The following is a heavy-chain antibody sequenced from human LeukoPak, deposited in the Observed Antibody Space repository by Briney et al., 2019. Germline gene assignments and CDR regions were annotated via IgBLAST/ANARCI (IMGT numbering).Heavy chain of an antibody. D-gene: IGHD5-18*01. CDR3: ARLVYTAEAGIAIDY. CDR1: GFTFSSYA. J-gene: IGHJ4*02. CDR2: ISYDISNK. V-gene: IGHV3-30*04. Sequence: PGGSLRLSCAASGFTFSSYAMHWVGHAPGKGREWGGVISYDISNKYYADSVKGRFTISRDNSKNPLSLKLNTLSAEDTAVYYCARLVYTAEAGIAIDYWGQGTLVTVSS.